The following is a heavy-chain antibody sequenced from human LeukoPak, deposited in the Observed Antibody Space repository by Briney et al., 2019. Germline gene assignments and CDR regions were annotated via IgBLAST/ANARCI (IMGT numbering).Heavy chain of an antibody. Sequence: GGSLRLSCAASGFTFSTYWMSWVRQAPGKGLEWVANINQDGSEKYYVDSVKGRFTISRDNAKNSLYLQMNSLRYEDTAVYYCARDRGDFDNWGQGTLVTVSS. CDR1: GFTFSTYW. CDR2: INQDGSEK. V-gene: IGHV3-7*04. D-gene: IGHD1-26*01. CDR3: ARDRGDFDN. J-gene: IGHJ4*02.